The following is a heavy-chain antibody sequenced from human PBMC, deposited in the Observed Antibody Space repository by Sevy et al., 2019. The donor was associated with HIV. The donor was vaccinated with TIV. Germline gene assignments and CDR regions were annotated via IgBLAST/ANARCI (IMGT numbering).Heavy chain of an antibody. D-gene: IGHD3-22*01. Sequence: GGSLRLSCAASGFTFSNAWMNWVRQAPGKGLEWVGRIKSKIDCGIIDYAAPVKERFTISRVDSKNTLYLQMNSLKTEDTAVYYCTTDMSWYYYDSSGYSVWDIWGHGTMVTVSS. CDR2: IKSKIDCGII. V-gene: IGHV3-15*07. J-gene: IGHJ3*02. CDR3: TTDMSWYYYDSSGYSVWDI. CDR1: GFTFSNAW.